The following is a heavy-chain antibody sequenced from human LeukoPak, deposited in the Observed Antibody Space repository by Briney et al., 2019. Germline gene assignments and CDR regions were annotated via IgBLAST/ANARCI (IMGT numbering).Heavy chain of an antibody. J-gene: IGHJ4*02. D-gene: IGHD2-15*01. CDR1: GFTFSSYG. CDR3: AKEGDGGPDY. CDR2: IWYGGSNK. V-gene: IGHV3-30*02. Sequence: GGSLRLSCAASGFTFSSYGMHWVRQAPGKGLEWVAVIWYGGSNKYYADSVKGRFTISRDNSKNTLYLQMNSLRAEDTAVYYCAKEGDGGPDYWGQGTLATVSS.